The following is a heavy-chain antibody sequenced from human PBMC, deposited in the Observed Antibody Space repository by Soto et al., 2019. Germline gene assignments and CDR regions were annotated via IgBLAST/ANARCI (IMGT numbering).Heavy chain of an antibody. CDR3: ARDDHSVLDF. D-gene: IGHD2-8*01. CDR2: SCYSGST. CDR1: GASVSSDAYC. Sequence: TLSLTCSVSGASVSSDAYCWSWIRQHPGKGLELIGYSCYSGSTKYNPSLQSRVTISVDTSKNQFSLRLNSVTAADTAVYYCARDDHSVLDFWGQGTLVTVSS. J-gene: IGHJ4*02. V-gene: IGHV4-31*03.